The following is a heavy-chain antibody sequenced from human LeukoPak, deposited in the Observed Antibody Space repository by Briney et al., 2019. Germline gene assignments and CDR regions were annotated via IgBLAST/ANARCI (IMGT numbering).Heavy chain of an antibody. CDR1: GGTFSSYA. J-gene: IGHJ6*04. Sequence: VASVKVSCKASGGTFSSYAISWGRQAPGQGLEWMGGIIPIFGTANYAQKFQGRVTITADKSTSTAYMELSSLRSEDTAVYYCARDSSQTHYDTLTGYPTLYYYYGMDVWGKGTTVTVSS. CDR2: IIPIFGTA. D-gene: IGHD3-9*01. CDR3: ARDSSQTHYDTLTGYPTLYYYYGMDV. V-gene: IGHV1-69*06.